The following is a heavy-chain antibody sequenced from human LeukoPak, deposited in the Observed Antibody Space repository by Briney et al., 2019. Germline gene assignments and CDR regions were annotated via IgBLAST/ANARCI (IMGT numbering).Heavy chain of an antibody. D-gene: IGHD6-25*01. Sequence: GRSLRLSCAAAGFTFSHYGMHWVRQAPGKGLEWVAVIWSDGTNQYYGDSVKGRFTISRDDSGNTVYLQMNSLRAEDTAVYYCAKETAAADPWGQGTLVTVSS. V-gene: IGHV3-33*06. CDR3: AKETAAADP. J-gene: IGHJ5*02. CDR1: GFTFSHYG. CDR2: IWSDGTNQ.